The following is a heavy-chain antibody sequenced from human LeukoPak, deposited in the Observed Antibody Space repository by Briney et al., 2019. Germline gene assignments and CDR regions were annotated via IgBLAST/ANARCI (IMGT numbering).Heavy chain of an antibody. D-gene: IGHD3-22*01. CDR3: ARDSHSIGHYY. Sequence: SETLSLTCTVSGGSISSYYWSWIRQPPGKGLEWIGYIYYSGSTNYNPSLKSRVTISVDTSKNQFSLKLSSVTAADTAVYYCARDSHSIGHYYWGQGTLVTVSS. V-gene: IGHV4-59*01. CDR2: IYYSGST. CDR1: GGSISSYY. J-gene: IGHJ4*02.